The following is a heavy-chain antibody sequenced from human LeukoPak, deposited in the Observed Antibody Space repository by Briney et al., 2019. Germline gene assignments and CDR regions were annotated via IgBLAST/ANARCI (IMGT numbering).Heavy chain of an antibody. Sequence: PGGSLRLSCAASGFTFSNYWMHWVRQAPGKGLVWVSRINSDGSSTSYADSVKGRFTISRDNAKNTLYLQMNSLSAVDTAVYYCARGPCSANYYGGDYWGQGTLVTVSS. V-gene: IGHV3-74*01. CDR3: ARGPCSANYYGGDY. J-gene: IGHJ4*02. D-gene: IGHD4/OR15-4a*01. CDR2: INSDGSST. CDR1: GFTFSNYW.